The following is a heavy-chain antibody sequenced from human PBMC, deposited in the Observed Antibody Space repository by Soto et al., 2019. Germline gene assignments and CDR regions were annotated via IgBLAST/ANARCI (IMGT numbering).Heavy chain of an antibody. Sequence: QVQLQQWGAGLLKPSETLSLTCAVYGGSFSGYYWNWIRQPPGKGLEWIGEINHSGSTNYNPSLKSRVNTSADTSKNQFSLKLSSVTAADTAVYYCARGYSRNCDYWGQGTLVTVSS. CDR3: ARGYSRNCDY. J-gene: IGHJ4*02. CDR1: GGSFSGYY. CDR2: INHSGST. V-gene: IGHV4-34*01. D-gene: IGHD6-13*01.